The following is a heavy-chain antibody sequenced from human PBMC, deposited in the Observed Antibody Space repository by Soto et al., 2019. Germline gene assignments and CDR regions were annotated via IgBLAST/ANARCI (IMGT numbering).Heavy chain of an antibody. D-gene: IGHD6-13*01. Sequence: QVQLVQSGGGVVQPGRSLRLSCAASGFTFSSYGMHWVRQAPGKGLEWVAVIWYDGSNKYYADSVKGRFTISRDNSKNTLYLQMNSLRAEDTAVYYCARGHGAAAEYGMDVWGQGTTVTVSS. CDR1: GFTFSSYG. CDR3: ARGHGAAAEYGMDV. J-gene: IGHJ6*02. CDR2: IWYDGSNK. V-gene: IGHV3-33*01.